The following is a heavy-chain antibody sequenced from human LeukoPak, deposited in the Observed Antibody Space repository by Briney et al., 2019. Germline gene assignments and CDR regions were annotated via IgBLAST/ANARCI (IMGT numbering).Heavy chain of an antibody. V-gene: IGHV3-21*01. CDR1: GFTFSSYS. CDR2: ISSSSSYI. Sequence: GGSLRLSCATSGFTFSSYSMNWVRQAPGKGLEWVSSISSSSSYIYYADSVKGRFTISRDNAKNSLYLQMNSLRAEDTAVYYCARIRYSSGWAFDYWGQGTLVTVSS. D-gene: IGHD6-19*01. CDR3: ARIRYSSGWAFDY. J-gene: IGHJ4*02.